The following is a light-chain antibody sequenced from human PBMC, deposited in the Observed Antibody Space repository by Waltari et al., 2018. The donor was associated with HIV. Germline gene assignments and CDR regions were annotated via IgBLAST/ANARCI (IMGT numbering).Light chain of an antibody. CDR2: TGT. V-gene: IGLV3-25*03. CDR1: ALATQP. CDR3: ESADSTGSYYL. Sequence: SYELTQPPSVSDSPDQTAPITSSGDALATQPTYWYQQKAGQAPVLVIFTGTERPSGNPERFSGTRSETTVTLTITGVQAEDEADYYCESADSTGSYYLFGRGTRLTVL. J-gene: IGLJ1*01.